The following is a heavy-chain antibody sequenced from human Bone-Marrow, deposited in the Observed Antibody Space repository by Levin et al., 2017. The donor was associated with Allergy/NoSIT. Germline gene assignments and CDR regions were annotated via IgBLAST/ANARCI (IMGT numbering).Heavy chain of an antibody. J-gene: IGHJ4*02. D-gene: IGHD6-13*01. V-gene: IGHV4-39*01. CDR3: LRSSSWPLRGGVY. CDR1: GGSISSSSYY. Sequence: SETLSLTCTVSGGSISSSSYYWGWIRQPPGKGLEWIGSIYYSGSTYYNPSLKSRVTISVDTSKNQFSLKLSSVTAADTAVYYCLRSSSWPLRGGVYWGQGTLVTVSS. CDR2: IYYSGST.